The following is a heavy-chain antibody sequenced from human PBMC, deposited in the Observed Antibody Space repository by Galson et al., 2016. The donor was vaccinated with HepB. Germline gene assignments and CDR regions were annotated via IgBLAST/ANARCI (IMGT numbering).Heavy chain of an antibody. V-gene: IGHV3-23*01. Sequence: SLRLSCAASGFTFRNYGMTWVCQAPGKGLEVVSSISRSGDSTDYADSVKGRFTISRDNSKNTLSLQMNSLTDDDTAIYYCVQGSTAPAVWGKGTTVTVSS. D-gene: IGHD2-2*01. CDR3: VQGSTAPAV. CDR2: ISRSGDST. CDR1: GFTFRNYG. J-gene: IGHJ6*04.